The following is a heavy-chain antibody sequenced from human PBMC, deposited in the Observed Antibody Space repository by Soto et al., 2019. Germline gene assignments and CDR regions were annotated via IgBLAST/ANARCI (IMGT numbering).Heavy chain of an antibody. J-gene: IGHJ6*03. Sequence: GGSLRLSCAASGFTVSSNYMSWVRQAPGKGLEWVSVIYSGGSTYYADSVKGRFTISRHNSENTLYLQMNSLRAEDTAVYYCARAPSVVAARNYYYYMDVWGKGTTVTVSS. V-gene: IGHV3-53*04. CDR1: GFTVSSNY. D-gene: IGHD2-15*01. CDR3: ARAPSVVAARNYYYYMDV. CDR2: IYSGGST.